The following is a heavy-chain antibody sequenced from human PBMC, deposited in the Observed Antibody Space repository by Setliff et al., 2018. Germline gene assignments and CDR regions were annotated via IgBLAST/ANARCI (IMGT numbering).Heavy chain of an antibody. CDR1: GGSFSGYY. J-gene: IGHJ6*02. CDR2: INHSGST. V-gene: IGHV4-34*01. CDR3: ARGSQYYNFWSGYHLDYYYYGMDV. Sequence: SETLSLTCAVYGGSFSGYYWSWIRQPPGKGLEWIGEINHSGSTNYNPSLKSRVTISVDTSKNQFSLKLSSVTAADTAVYYCARGSQYYNFWSGYHLDYYYYGMDVWGQETTVTVSS. D-gene: IGHD3-3*01.